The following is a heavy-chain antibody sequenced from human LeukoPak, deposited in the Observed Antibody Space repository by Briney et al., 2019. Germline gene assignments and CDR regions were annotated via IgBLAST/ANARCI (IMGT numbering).Heavy chain of an antibody. CDR2: TYYRSKWYY. CDR1: GDSVSSICVA. V-gene: IGHV6-1*01. CDR3: SLARSEYHYGMDV. Sequence: PSQTLSLTCAISGDSVSSICVAWNWIRQSPSRGLEWLGRTYYRSKWYYEYAVSVKSRINISPDTSKPQFSLQLTSVPPEDTAVYYCSLARSEYHYGMDVWGQGTKVTVSS. J-gene: IGHJ6*02.